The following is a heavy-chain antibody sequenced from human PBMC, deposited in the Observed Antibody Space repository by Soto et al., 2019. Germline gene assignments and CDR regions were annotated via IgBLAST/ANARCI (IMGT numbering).Heavy chain of an antibody. D-gene: IGHD3-10*01. V-gene: IGHV4-59*01. CDR1: GGSISSYY. J-gene: IGHJ6*03. Sequence: SETLSLTCTVSGGSISSYYWSWIRQPPGKGLEWIGYIYYSGSTNYNPSLKSRVTISVDTSKNQFSLKLSSVTAADTAVYYCARAGGVLLWFGELRDYYYMDVWGKGTTVTVSS. CDR3: ARAGGVLLWFGELRDYYYMDV. CDR2: IYYSGST.